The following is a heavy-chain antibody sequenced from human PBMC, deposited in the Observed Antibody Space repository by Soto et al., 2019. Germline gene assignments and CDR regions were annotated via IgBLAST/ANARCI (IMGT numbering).Heavy chain of an antibody. Sequence: EVQLLESGGGLVQPGGSLRLSCAASGFTFSSYAMSWVRQAPGMGLEWVSGISGSGGSTYYADSVKGQFTICRDNSKNTLYMQMNSVRAEDTAIYYCAKGTVTQVYYFDYWGQGTLVTVSS. D-gene: IGHD4-17*01. V-gene: IGHV3-23*01. J-gene: IGHJ4*02. CDR1: GFTFSSYA. CDR2: ISGSGGST. CDR3: AKGTVTQVYYFDY.